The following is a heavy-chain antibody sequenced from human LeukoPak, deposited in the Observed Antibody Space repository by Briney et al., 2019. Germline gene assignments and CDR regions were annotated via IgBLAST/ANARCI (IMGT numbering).Heavy chain of an antibody. CDR3: AREYGENADY. D-gene: IGHD4-17*01. J-gene: IGHJ4*02. CDR2: INPGGGST. Sequence: ASVKVSCKASGYTFTSYYMHWVRQAPGQGLEWMGIINPGGGSTSYAQKFQGRVTMTRDTSSSTVYMELSSLRSEDTAVYYCAREYGENADYWGQGTLVTVSS. V-gene: IGHV1-46*01. CDR1: GYTFTSYY.